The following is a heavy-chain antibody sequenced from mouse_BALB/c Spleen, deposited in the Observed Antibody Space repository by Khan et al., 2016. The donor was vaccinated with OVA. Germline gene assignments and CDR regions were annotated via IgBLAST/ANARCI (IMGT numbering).Heavy chain of an antibody. V-gene: IGHV1S136*01. D-gene: IGHD3-1*01. Sequence: EVQLQESGPELVEPGASVKMSCKASGYTFTNYVIHWVKQKPGQGLEWIGYINPDNAGTRYNEKFKGKATLTSDISSTSAYMELLRLTSEDSAVYFVASEASSWGFSFPYWGQGTLVTVSA. J-gene: IGHJ3*01. CDR3: ASEASSWGFSFPY. CDR2: INPDNAGT. CDR1: GYTFTNYV.